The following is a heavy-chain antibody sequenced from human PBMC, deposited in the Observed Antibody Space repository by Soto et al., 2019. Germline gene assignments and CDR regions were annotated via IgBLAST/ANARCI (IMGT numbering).Heavy chain of an antibody. D-gene: IGHD6-13*01. CDR1: GFTFRNAW. J-gene: IGHJ6*02. V-gene: IGHV3-15*01. CDR3: TKGGSSWYYYFSRDI. CDR2: IKSKVDGGKI. Sequence: EMELVESGGGLVKPGGSLRLSCAASGFTFRNAWMSWVRQAPGKGLEWVGRIKSKVDGGKIEYAAPVKGRFTLSRDDSNNMVYLQMNSLKTGDTAVYYCTKGGSSWYYYFSRDIWGQGTTVTVSS.